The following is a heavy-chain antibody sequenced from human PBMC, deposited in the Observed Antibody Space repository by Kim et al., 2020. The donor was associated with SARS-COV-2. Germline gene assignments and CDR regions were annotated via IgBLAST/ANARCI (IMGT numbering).Heavy chain of an antibody. Sequence: GGSLRLSCAASGFTFSSYAMSWVRQAPGKGLEWVSAISGSGGSTYYADSVKGRFTISRDNSKNTLYLQMNSLRAEDTAVYYCAKVYCSGGSCSDYFDYWGQGTLVTVSS. V-gene: IGHV3-23*01. CDR3: AKVYCSGGSCSDYFDY. J-gene: IGHJ4*02. CDR1: GFTFSSYA. CDR2: ISGSGGST. D-gene: IGHD2-15*01.